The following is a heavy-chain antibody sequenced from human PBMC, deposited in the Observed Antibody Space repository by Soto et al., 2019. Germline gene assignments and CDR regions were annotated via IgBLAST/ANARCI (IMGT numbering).Heavy chain of an antibody. D-gene: IGHD3-3*01. CDR3: ARESSDYDFWSGYRDSGGTDV. V-gene: IGHV4-38-2*02. J-gene: IGHJ6*02. Sequence: PSETLSLTCAVSGYSISSGYYWGWIRQPPGKGLEWIGSIYHSGSTYYNPSLKSRVTISVDTSKNQFSLKLSSVTAADTAVYYCARESSDYDFWSGYRDSGGTDVWGQGTTVTVSS. CDR2: IYHSGST. CDR1: GYSISSGYY.